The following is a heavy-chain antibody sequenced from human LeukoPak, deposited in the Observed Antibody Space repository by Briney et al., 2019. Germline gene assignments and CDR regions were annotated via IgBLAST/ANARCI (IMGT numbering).Heavy chain of an antibody. CDR3: ARDLYPAYRAPSYYDSRGYIDY. V-gene: IGHV3-48*01. Sequence: GGSLRLSCAASGFTFSSYSMNWVRQAPGKGLEWVSYISSSSSTIYYADSVKGRFTISRDNAKNSLYLQMNSLRAEDTAVYYCARDLYPAYRAPSYYDSRGYIDYGGQGTLVTVSP. J-gene: IGHJ4*02. CDR2: ISSSSSTI. CDR1: GFTFSSYS. D-gene: IGHD3-22*01.